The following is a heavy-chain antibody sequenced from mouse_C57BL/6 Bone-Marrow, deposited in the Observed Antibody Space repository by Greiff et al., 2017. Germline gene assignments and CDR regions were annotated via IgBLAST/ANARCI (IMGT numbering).Heavy chain of an antibody. CDR2: IDPENGDT. CDR3: TTEGYGSAGWYFDV. D-gene: IGHD1-1*01. V-gene: IGHV14-4*01. CDR1: GFNIKDDY. Sequence: EVKLQQSGAELVRPGASVKLSCTASGFNIKDDYMHWVKQRPEQGLEWIGWIDPENGDTEYASKFQGKATITADTSSNTAYLQLSSLTSEDTAVYYCTTEGYGSAGWYFDVWGTGTTVTVSS. J-gene: IGHJ1*03.